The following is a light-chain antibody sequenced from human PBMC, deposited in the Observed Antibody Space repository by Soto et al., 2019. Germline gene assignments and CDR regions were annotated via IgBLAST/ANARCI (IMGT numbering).Light chain of an antibody. V-gene: IGKV3-15*01. CDR1: QSVSIN. CDR2: GAS. Sequence: EIVMTQSPATLSVSPGERATLSCRASQSVSINLAWYQQKPGQVPRLLIYGASTRATGVPARFSGSGSGTEFTLTIGSLQSEDFAIYYCQHYHTWLWTFGQGTNVEIK. J-gene: IGKJ1*01. CDR3: QHYHTWLWT.